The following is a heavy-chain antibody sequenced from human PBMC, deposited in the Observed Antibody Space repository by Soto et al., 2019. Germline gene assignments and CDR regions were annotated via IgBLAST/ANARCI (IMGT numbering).Heavy chain of an antibody. CDR3: ARDRTVRWLYSSSSSYYYYGMDV. J-gene: IGHJ6*02. V-gene: IGHV1-46*01. CDR1: GYTFTSYY. D-gene: IGHD6-6*01. CDR2: INPSGGST. Sequence: ASVKVSCKASGYTFTSYYMHWVRQAPGQGLEWMGIINPSGGSTSYAQKFQGRVTMTRDTSTSTVYMELSSLRSEDTAVYYCARDRTVRWLYSSSSSYYYYGMDVWGQGTTVTVSS.